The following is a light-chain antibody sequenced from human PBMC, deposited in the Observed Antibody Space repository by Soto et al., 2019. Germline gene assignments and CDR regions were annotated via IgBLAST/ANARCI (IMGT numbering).Light chain of an antibody. V-gene: IGKV3-15*01. CDR2: FAS. CDR1: QFVGNK. Sequence: EIVMTQSPATLSVSPGEGATLSCRASQFVGNKLAGYQHKPGQAPRLLIYFASTRATGVPARFSGSGSGTEFTLTISSLQSEDFAVYYCQQYNIWPPWTFGQGTRVEI. CDR3: QQYNIWPPWT. J-gene: IGKJ1*01.